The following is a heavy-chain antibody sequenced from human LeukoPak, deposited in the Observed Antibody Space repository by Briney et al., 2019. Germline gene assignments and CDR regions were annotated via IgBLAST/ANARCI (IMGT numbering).Heavy chain of an antibody. CDR3: VKGQRYYDSSGYYSIEYFQH. V-gene: IGHV3-30*02. CDR1: GFTFSSYG. CDR2: IWYDGSSK. J-gene: IGHJ1*01. D-gene: IGHD3-22*01. Sequence: PGGSLRLSCAASGFTFSSYGMHWVRQAPGKGLEWVALIWYDGSSKHYADSVRGRFTISRDNSKNTLYLQMSSLRAEDTAVYYCVKGQRYYDSSGYYSIEYFQHWGQGTLVTVSS.